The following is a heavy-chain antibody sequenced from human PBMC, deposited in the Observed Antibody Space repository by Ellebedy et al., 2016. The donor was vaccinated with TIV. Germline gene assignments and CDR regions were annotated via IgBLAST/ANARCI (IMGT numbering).Heavy chain of an antibody. CDR2: INPNSGGT. J-gene: IGHJ4*02. V-gene: IGHV1-2*02. CDR1: GYTFTGYY. CDR3: ARLHGSGSYYWDY. D-gene: IGHD3-10*01. Sequence: ASVKVSCKASGYTFTGYYMHWVRQAPGQGLEWMGWINPNSGGTNYAQKFQGRVTMTRDTSISTAYMELSRLRSDDTAVYYCARLHGSGSYYWDYWGQGTLVTVSS.